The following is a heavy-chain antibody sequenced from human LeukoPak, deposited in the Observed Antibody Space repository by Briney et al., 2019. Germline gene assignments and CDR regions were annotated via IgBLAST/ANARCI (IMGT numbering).Heavy chain of an antibody. CDR3: GRDSTSMIPSAPGI. J-gene: IGHJ3*02. CDR1: GYTFTSYG. V-gene: IGHV1-18*01. CDR2: ISAYNGNT. Sequence: ASVKVSCKASGYTFTSYGISWVRQAPGQGLEWMGWISAYNGNTNYAQNLQGRVTMTTDTSTSTAYMELRSLRSDDTAVYYCGRDSTSMIPSAPGIWGQGTEVTVSS. D-gene: IGHD3-22*01.